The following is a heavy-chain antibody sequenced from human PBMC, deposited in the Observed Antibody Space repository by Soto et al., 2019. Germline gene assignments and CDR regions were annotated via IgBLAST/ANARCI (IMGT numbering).Heavy chain of an antibody. CDR1: GGTFSSYT. D-gene: IGHD2-15*01. V-gene: IGHV1-69*02. J-gene: IGHJ6*03. CDR2: IIPILDIA. CDR3: ASRGYCSGGSCSTTSLGYYYYYMDV. Sequence: VASVKVSCKASGGTFSSYTISWVRQAPGQGLEWMGRIIPILDIANYAQKFQGRVTITADKSTSTAYMELSSLRSEDTAVYYCASRGYCSGGSCSTTSLGYYYYYMDVWGKGTTVTVSS.